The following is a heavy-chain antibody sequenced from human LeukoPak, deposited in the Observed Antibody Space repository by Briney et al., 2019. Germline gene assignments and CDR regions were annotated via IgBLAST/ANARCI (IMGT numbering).Heavy chain of an antibody. Sequence: ASVKVSCKASGYTFTSYGISWVRQAPGQGLEWMGWISAYNGNTNYAQKLQGRVTMTTDTSTSTAYMELRSLRSDDTAVYYCARDHCSSTSCYAAFYYYYYGMDAWGQGTTVTVSS. J-gene: IGHJ6*02. CDR1: GYTFTSYG. CDR2: ISAYNGNT. CDR3: ARDHCSSTSCYAAFYYYYYGMDA. D-gene: IGHD2-2*01. V-gene: IGHV1-18*01.